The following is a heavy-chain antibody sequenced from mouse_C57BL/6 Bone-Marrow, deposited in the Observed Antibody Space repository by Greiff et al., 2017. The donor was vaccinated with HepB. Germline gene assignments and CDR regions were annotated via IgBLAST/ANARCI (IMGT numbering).Heavy chain of an antibody. J-gene: IGHJ4*01. D-gene: IGHD1-1*01. CDR2: INSDGGST. CDR1: EYEFPSHD. CDR3: ARHEYYGSSYYYYAMDY. V-gene: IGHV5-2*01. Sequence: EVQLVESGGGLVQPGESLKLSCESNEYEFPSHDMSWVRKTPEKRLELVAAINSDGGSTYYPDTMERRFIISRDNTKKTLYLQMSSLRSEDTALYYCARHEYYGSSYYYYAMDYWGQGTSVTVSS.